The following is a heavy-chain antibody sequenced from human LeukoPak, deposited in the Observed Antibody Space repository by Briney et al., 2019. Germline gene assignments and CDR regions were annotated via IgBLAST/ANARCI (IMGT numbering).Heavy chain of an antibody. CDR1: GGTFSSYA. J-gene: IGHJ4*02. D-gene: IGHD5-18*01. CDR2: IIPILGIA. CDR3: AREALDTAIPDDY. Sequence: VKVSCKASGGTFSSYAISWVRQAPGQGLEWMGRIIPILGIANYAQKFQGRVTITADKSTSTAYMELSSLRSEDTAVYYCAREALDTAIPDDYWGQGTLVTVSS. V-gene: IGHV1-69*10.